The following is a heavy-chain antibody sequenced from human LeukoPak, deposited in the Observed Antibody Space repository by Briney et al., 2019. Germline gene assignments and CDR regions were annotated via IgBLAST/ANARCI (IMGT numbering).Heavy chain of an antibody. J-gene: IGHJ4*02. D-gene: IGHD2-15*01. Sequence: SETLSLTCTVSGGSISSSSYYWGWIRQPPGKRLEWIGSIYYSGSTYYNPSLKSRVTISVDTSKNQFSLKLSSVTAADTAVYYCARLEDIVVVVAARLWGQGTLVTVSS. CDR1: GGSISSSSYY. CDR2: IYYSGST. CDR3: ARLEDIVVVVAARL. V-gene: IGHV4-39*01.